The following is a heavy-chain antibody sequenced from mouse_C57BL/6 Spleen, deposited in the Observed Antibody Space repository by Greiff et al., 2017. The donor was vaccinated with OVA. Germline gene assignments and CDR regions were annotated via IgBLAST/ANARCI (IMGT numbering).Heavy chain of an antibody. CDR3: AREAVVATGDFDY. CDR2: ISDGGSYT. CDR1: GFTFSSYA. D-gene: IGHD1-1*01. V-gene: IGHV5-4*01. Sequence: EVQLQQSGGGLVKPGGSLKLSCAASGFTFSSYAMSWVRQTPEKRLEWVATISDGGSYTYYPDNVKGRFTISRDNAKNNLYLQMSHLKSEDTAMYYCAREAVVATGDFDYWGQGTTLTVSS. J-gene: IGHJ2*01.